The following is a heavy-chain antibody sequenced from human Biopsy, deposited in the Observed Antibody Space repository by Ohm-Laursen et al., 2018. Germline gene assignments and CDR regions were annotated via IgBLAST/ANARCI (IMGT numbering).Heavy chain of an antibody. Sequence: GSLRLSCSASGFTFSSYSMNWVRQAPGKGLEWVSFIISGSSPIYYADSVKGRFTISSDDAKNSLYLQMNTLRAEDTAVYYCVRGRTGGWGQGTPVTVSS. V-gene: IGHV3-48*01. D-gene: IGHD1/OR15-1a*01. J-gene: IGHJ4*02. CDR1: GFTFSSYS. CDR3: VRGRTGG. CDR2: IISGSSPI.